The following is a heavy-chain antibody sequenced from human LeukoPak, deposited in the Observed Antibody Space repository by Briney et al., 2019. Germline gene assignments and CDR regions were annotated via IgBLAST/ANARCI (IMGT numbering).Heavy chain of an antibody. J-gene: IGHJ4*02. D-gene: IGHD3-10*01. CDR1: GGTFSSYA. CDR2: IIPIFGTA. CDR3: ARESMVQGVIHY. V-gene: IGHV1-69*13. Sequence: ASVKVSCKACGGTFSSYAISWVRQAPGQGLEWMGGIIPIFGTANYAQKFQGRVTITADESTSTAYMELSSLRSEDTAVYYCARESMVQGVIHYWGQGTLVTVSS.